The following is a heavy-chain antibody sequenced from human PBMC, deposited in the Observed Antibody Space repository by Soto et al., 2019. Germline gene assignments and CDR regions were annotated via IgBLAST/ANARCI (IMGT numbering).Heavy chain of an antibody. Sequence: QVQLRESGPGLVRPSETLSLTCTVSGGSITGYYWSWVRQPPGQGLEWIGYIYDSGTTTYNAALKSRVTISADTSKHQFSLNLRSVTAADTAVYYCARRNYGEEGYFFDFWGQGLLVTVSS. CDR3: ARRNYGEEGYFFDF. V-gene: IGHV4-59*08. CDR1: GGSITGYY. J-gene: IGHJ4*02. D-gene: IGHD4-17*01. CDR2: IYDSGTT.